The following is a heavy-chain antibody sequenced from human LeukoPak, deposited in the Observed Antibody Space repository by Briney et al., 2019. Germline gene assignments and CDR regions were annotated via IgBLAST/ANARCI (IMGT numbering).Heavy chain of an antibody. D-gene: IGHD2-2*01. CDR1: AYSISSGYY. Sequence: SETLSLTCTVSAYSISSGYYWGWIRQPPGKGLEWIGSIYHSGSTYYNPSLKSRVTISVDTSKNQFSLKLSSVTAADTAVYYCAGNIVVVPYYYMDVWGKGTTVTVSS. V-gene: IGHV4-38-2*02. CDR2: IYHSGST. CDR3: AGNIVVVPYYYMDV. J-gene: IGHJ6*03.